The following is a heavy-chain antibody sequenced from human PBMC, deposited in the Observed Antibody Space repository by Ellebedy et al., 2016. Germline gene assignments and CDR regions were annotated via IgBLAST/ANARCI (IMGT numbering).Heavy chain of an antibody. CDR1: GFTFSSYW. CDR2: INSDGSST. V-gene: IGHV3-74*01. J-gene: IGHJ3*02. D-gene: IGHD2-21*01. Sequence: GESLKISXAASGFTFSSYWMHWVRQAPGKGLVWVSRINSDGSSTSYADSVKGRFTISRDNAKNTLYLQMNSLRAEDTAVYYCARVPNCGGDCGDAFDIWGQGTMVTVSS. CDR3: ARVPNCGGDCGDAFDI.